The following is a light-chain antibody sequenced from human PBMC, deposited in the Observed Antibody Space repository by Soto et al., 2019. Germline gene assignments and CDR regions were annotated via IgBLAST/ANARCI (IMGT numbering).Light chain of an antibody. V-gene: IGKV3-15*01. J-gene: IGKJ4*01. CDR1: QSVSSN. CDR2: GAS. CDR3: QQYNNWPPGT. Sequence: IVMTQSRAPLSVAPGERATLSCRASQSVSSNLAWYQQKPGQAPRLLIYGASTRATGIPARFSGSGSVTEFTLTISSLQSEDFAVYYCQQYNNWPPGTFGGGTKVEIK.